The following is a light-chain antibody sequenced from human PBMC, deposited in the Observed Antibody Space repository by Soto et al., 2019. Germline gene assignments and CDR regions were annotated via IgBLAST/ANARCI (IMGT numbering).Light chain of an antibody. CDR1: SSNMGTNT. Sequence: QAVVTQPPSASGTPGQRVTISCFGGSSNMGTNTVDWYQQLPRAAPKVLIYVNAKPPSGVPDRFSGSHSGTSASLTVSGLQSEDEAECYCVAWDDHRAHIVFGTGTKLTVL. J-gene: IGLJ1*01. CDR3: VAWDDHRAHIV. V-gene: IGLV1-44*01. CDR2: VNA.